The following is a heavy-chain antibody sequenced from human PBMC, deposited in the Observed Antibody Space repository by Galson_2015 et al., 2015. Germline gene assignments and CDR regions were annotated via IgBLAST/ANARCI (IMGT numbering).Heavy chain of an antibody. CDR3: ARQILDYDFWSGYYPTNFDY. CDR1: GFTFSSCG. D-gene: IGHD3-3*01. V-gene: IGHV3-30*03. J-gene: IGHJ4*02. CDR2: ISDEGSIK. Sequence: SLRLSCAASGFTFSSCGMHWVRQVPGKGLEWVALISDEGSIKEYADSVKGRFTISRDNAKNSLYLQMNSLGAEDTAVYYCARQILDYDFWSGYYPTNFDYWGQGTLVTVSS.